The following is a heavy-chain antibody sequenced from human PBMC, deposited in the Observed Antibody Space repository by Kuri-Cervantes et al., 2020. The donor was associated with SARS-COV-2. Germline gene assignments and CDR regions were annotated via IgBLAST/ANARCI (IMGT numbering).Heavy chain of an antibody. Sequence: SETLSLTCTVSGGSISSHYWSWIRQPPGKGLEWIGYIYYSGSTNYNPSLKSRVTISVDTSKNQFSLKLSSVTAADTAVYYRARGLYTITIFGVVITPPDYWGQGTLVTVSS. CDR1: GGSISSHY. V-gene: IGHV4-59*11. CDR2: IYYSGST. CDR3: ARGLYTITIFGVVITPPDY. D-gene: IGHD3-3*01. J-gene: IGHJ4*02.